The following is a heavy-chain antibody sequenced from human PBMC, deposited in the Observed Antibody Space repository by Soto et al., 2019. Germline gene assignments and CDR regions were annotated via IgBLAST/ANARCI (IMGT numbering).Heavy chain of an antibody. CDR1: GVSISTYL. J-gene: IGHJ6*02. D-gene: IGHD6-13*01. V-gene: IGHV4-59*01. CDR3: ARVMIAPADSYYYYGMDV. CDR2: IHNSGST. Sequence: SETLSLTCTVSGVSISTYLWSWIRQPPGKGLEWIGYIHNSGSTNYNPSLKSRVTMSVDTSKNQFSLKLSSVTAADTAVYYCARVMIAPADSYYYYGMDVWGQGTTVTVSS.